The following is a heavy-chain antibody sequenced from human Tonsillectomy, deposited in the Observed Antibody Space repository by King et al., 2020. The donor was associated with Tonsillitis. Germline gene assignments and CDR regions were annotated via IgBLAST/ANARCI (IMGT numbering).Heavy chain of an antibody. D-gene: IGHD6-13*01. CDR1: GGSFSGYY. Sequence: VQLQQWGAGLLKPSETLSLTCAVYGGSFSGYYWSWIRQPPGKGLEWIGEINHSGSTNCDPSLKSRVTISVDTSKNQFSLKLSSVTAADTAVYYCARGPVEAADTLRYFDLWGRGTLVTVSS. J-gene: IGHJ2*01. V-gene: IGHV4-34*01. CDR2: INHSGST. CDR3: ARGPVEAADTLRYFDL.